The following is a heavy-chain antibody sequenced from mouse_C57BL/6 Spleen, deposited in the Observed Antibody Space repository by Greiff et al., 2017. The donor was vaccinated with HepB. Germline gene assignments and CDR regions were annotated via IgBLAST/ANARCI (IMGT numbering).Heavy chain of an antibody. CDR1: GFTFSSYA. CDR3: ARDRNPYYAMDY. J-gene: IGHJ4*01. CDR2: ISDGGSYT. Sequence: EVHLVESGGGLVKPGGSLKLSCAASGFTFSSYAMSWVRQTPEKRLEWVATISDGGSYTYYPDNVKGRFTISRDNAKNNLYLQMSHLKSEDTAMYYCARDRNPYYAMDYWGQGTSVTVSS. V-gene: IGHV5-4*01.